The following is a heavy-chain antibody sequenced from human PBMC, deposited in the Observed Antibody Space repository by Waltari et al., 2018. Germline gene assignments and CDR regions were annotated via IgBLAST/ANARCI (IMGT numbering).Heavy chain of an antibody. V-gene: IGHV4-4*07. CDR2: ILPGGST. CDR1: GDSIRGYY. Sequence: QVQLQESGPGLVKPSATLSLTCGVSGDSIRGYYWSWIRQAGGRGLEWIGRILPGGSTEHDRALDSRVTASLDTSKSHVSLRLKAVTAADTAVYYCARVAAPGYFFDTWGQGTLVTVSS. J-gene: IGHJ5*02. D-gene: IGHD5-18*01. CDR3: ARVAAPGYFFDT.